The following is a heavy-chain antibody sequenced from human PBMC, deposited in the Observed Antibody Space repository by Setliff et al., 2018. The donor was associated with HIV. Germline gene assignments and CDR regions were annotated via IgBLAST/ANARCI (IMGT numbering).Heavy chain of an antibody. CDR2: IYSSGRT. CDR1: GGSISGYY. V-gene: IGHV4-4*07. Sequence: SETLSLTCNVSGGSISGYYWTWIRQPAGKGLVWIGRIYSSGRTNYNSSLKSRVTMSVDTSKNQFSLKLRSVTAADTAVYYCAREKGFGGATGWFDPWGLGTPVTVSS. J-gene: IGHJ5*02. D-gene: IGHD2-15*01. CDR3: AREKGFGGATGWFDP.